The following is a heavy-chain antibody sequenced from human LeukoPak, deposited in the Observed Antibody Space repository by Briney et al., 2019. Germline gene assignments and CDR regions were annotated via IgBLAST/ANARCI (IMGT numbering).Heavy chain of an antibody. CDR1: GYSFTGYF. CDR2: INPNSGGT. CDR3: AFSPDYYDSSGYRDY. D-gene: IGHD3-22*01. J-gene: IGHJ4*02. V-gene: IGHV1-2*02. Sequence: GASVKVSCKASGYSFTGYFMHWVRQAPGQGLEWMGWINPNSGGTNYAQKFQGRVTMTRDTSISTAYMELSRLRSDDTAVYYCAFSPDYYDSSGYRDYWGQGTLVTVSS.